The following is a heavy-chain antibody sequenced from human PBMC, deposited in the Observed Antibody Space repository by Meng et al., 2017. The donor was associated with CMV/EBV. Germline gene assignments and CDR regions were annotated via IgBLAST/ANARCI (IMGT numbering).Heavy chain of an antibody. Sequence: VYMQVSAPGLVKPSQTLSLTCTVSGGSISSGDYYWSWIRQPPGKGLEWIGYIYYSGSTYYNPSLKSRVTISVDTSKNQFSLKLSSVTAADTAVYYCARVTSRVAGAFDYWGQGTLVTVSS. CDR2: IYYSGST. J-gene: IGHJ4*02. CDR3: ARVTSRVAGAFDY. CDR1: GGSISSGDYY. D-gene: IGHD1-14*01. V-gene: IGHV4-30-4*08.